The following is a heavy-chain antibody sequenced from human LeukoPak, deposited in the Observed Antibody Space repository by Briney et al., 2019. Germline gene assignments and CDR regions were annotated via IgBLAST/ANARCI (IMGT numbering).Heavy chain of an antibody. CDR3: ASVESTLRTAFDI. CDR1: GFTVSSNY. CDR2: IYSGGST. Sequence: GSLRLSCAASGFTVSSNYVSWVRQAPGKGLEWVSVIYSGGSTYYADSVKGRFTISRDNSKNTLYLQMNSLRAEDTAVYYCASVESTLRTAFDIWGQGTMVTVSS. J-gene: IGHJ3*02. D-gene: IGHD5/OR15-5a*01. V-gene: IGHV3-53*01.